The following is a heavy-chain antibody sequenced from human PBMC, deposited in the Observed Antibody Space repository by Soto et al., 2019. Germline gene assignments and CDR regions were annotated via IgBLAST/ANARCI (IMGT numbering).Heavy chain of an antibody. CDR1: GASISSYY. CDR3: ARGTGGYFVYYYYYMEV. CDR2: IYYSGST. D-gene: IGHD2-21*02. J-gene: IGHJ6*03. V-gene: IGHV4-59*01. Sequence: SETLSLTCTVSGASISSYYWSWIRQPPGKGLDWIGYIYYSGSTNYNPSLKSRVTISVDTSNNHFSLKLSSVTAADTVVYYCARGTGGYFVYYYYYMEVWGKGTTVTVSS.